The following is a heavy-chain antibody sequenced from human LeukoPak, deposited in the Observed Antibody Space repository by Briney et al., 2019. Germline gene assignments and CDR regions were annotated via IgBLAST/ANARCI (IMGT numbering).Heavy chain of an antibody. CDR3: ARVEVKGYCSGGSCYSVDY. V-gene: IGHV1-69*13. D-gene: IGHD2-15*01. Sequence: SVKVSCKASGGTFSSYAISWVRQAPGQGLEWMGGIIPIFGTANYAQKFQGRVTITADESTSKAYMELSSLRSEDTAVYYCARVEVKGYCSGGSCYSVDYWGQGTLVTVSS. J-gene: IGHJ4*02. CDR2: IIPIFGTA. CDR1: GGTFSSYA.